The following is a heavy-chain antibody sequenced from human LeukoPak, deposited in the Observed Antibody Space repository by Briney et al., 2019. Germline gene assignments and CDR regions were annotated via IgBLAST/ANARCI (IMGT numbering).Heavy chain of an antibody. CDR2: IKQDGSEK. CDR1: GFTFSSYC. CDR3: ARSSGWVIDY. Sequence: PGGSLRLSCVASGFTFSSYCMNWVRQAPGRGLEWVANIKQDGSEKYYMDSVKGRFTISRDNAKNSLYLQMNSLRAEDTAVYYCARSSGWVIDYWGQGTLVTVSS. D-gene: IGHD6-19*01. J-gene: IGHJ4*02. V-gene: IGHV3-7*01.